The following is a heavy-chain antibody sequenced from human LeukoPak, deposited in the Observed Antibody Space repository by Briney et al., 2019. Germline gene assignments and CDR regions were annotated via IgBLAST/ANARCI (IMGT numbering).Heavy chain of an antibody. D-gene: IGHD6-6*01. CDR2: MNPNSGNT. CDR1: GYTFTSYD. V-gene: IGHV1-8*01. J-gene: IGHJ4*02. Sequence: ASVKVSCKASGYTFTSYDINWVRQATGQGLEWMGWMNPNSGNTGYAQKFQGRVTMTRNTSISTAYMELSSLRSEDTAVYYCARGSLAARSADYWGQGTLVTVSS. CDR3: ARGSLAARSADY.